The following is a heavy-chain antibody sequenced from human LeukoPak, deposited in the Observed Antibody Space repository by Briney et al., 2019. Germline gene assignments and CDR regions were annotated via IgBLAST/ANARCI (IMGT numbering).Heavy chain of an antibody. V-gene: IGHV3-43D*03. Sequence: GGSLRLSCAASGFTFDDYAMHWVRQAPGKGLEGVSLISWDGGSTYYADSVKGRFTISRDNSKNSLYLQMNSLRAEDTALYYCAKENSYGPFFDYWGQGTLVTVSS. CDR2: ISWDGGST. D-gene: IGHD5-18*01. J-gene: IGHJ4*02. CDR1: GFTFDDYA. CDR3: AKENSYGPFFDY.